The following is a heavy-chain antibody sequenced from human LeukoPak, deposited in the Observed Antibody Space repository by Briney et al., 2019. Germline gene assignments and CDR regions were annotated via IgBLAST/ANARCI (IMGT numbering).Heavy chain of an antibody. Sequence: SETLSLTCTVSGVSIFSSYWNWVRQPPGKGLEWIGYVHYSGSTNYNPSLRSRVTISVATSKSQFSPKLSSATAADTAVYYCAAGRSIRYFDYWGQGTLLTVSS. J-gene: IGHJ4*02. CDR1: GVSIFSSY. D-gene: IGHD3-9*01. CDR2: VHYSGST. CDR3: AAGRSIRYFDY. V-gene: IGHV4-59*08.